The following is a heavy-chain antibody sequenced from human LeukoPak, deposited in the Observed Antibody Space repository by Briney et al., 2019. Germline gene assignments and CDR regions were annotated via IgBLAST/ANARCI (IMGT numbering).Heavy chain of an antibody. CDR2: IYYSGST. CDR1: GGSISSYY. D-gene: IGHD3-9*01. CDR3: ARVTGYMIEDYFDY. V-gene: IGHV4-59*01. Sequence: PSETLSLTCTVSGGSISSYYWSWIRQPPGKGLEWIVYIYYSGSTNYNPSLKSRVTISVDTSKNQFSLKLNSVTAADTAVYYCARVTGYMIEDYFDYWGQGILVTVSS. J-gene: IGHJ4*02.